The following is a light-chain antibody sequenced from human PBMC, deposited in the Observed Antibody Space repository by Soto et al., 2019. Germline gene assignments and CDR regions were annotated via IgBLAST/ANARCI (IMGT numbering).Light chain of an antibody. Sequence: QSVLTQPPSASGTPEQRVTISCSGSSSNIGSYTINWYQQLPGTAPKLLIYSSNQRPSGVPDRFSGSKSGTSASLAISGLQSEDEADYYCAAWDDSLNGVAFGGGTQLTVL. CDR2: SSN. CDR3: AAWDDSLNGVA. CDR1: SSNIGSYT. J-gene: IGLJ2*01. V-gene: IGLV1-44*01.